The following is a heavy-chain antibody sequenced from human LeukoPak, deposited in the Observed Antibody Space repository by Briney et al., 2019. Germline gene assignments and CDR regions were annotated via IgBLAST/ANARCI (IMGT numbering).Heavy chain of an antibody. CDR3: AHSSVGSSGWSDLDY. Sequence: SGPTLVKPTQTLTLTCTFSGFSLSTSGVAVTWIRQPPGNPLERLALIYWDDYERHSPSLRSRLTIIKDTSKNQVVLTMTNMDPVDTATYSGAHSSVGSSGWSDLDYWGQGTLVTVSS. CDR1: GFSLSTSGVA. CDR2: IYWDDYE. J-gene: IGHJ4*02. D-gene: IGHD6-19*01. V-gene: IGHV2-5*02.